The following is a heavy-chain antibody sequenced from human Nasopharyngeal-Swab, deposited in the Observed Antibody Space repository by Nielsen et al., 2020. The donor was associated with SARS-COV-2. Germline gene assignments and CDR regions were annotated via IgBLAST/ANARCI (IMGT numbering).Heavy chain of an antibody. CDR1: GFTFSSYA. J-gene: IGHJ6*02. D-gene: IGHD2-21*01. Sequence: GAALKISCAASGFTFSSYAMSWVRQAPGKGLEWVSINSGSGDTTYYADSVNDRFTISRDNSKNTLYLQTNSLRVEDTAVYFCAKAPYLRGLDVWGQGTTVTVSS. CDR2: NSGSGDTT. CDR3: AKAPYLRGLDV. V-gene: IGHV3-23*01.